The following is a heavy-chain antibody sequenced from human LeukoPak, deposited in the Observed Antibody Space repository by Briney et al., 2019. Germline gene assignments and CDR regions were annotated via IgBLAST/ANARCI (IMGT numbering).Heavy chain of an antibody. J-gene: IGHJ4*02. CDR2: ISWNSGSI. Sequence: GGSLRLSCAVSGFTFEDYAMHWVRQAPGKGLEWVSGISWNSGSIGYADSVKGRFTISRDNAKNSLYLQMNSLRAEDTALYYCAKDRGAVTTSRFGYWGQGTLVTVSS. V-gene: IGHV3-9*01. CDR3: AKDRGAVTTSRFGY. CDR1: GFTFEDYA. D-gene: IGHD4-4*01.